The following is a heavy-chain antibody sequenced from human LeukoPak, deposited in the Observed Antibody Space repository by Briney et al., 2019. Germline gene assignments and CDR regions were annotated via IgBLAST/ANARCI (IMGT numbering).Heavy chain of an antibody. Sequence: GGSLRLSCAASGFTFSSYGMSWVRQAPGKGLEWVSAISGSGGSTYYADSVKGRFTISRDNSKNTLYLQMNSLRAEDTAVYYCANKKRGGSSGYYPWDWGQGTLVTVSS. CDR1: GFTFSSYG. V-gene: IGHV3-23*01. J-gene: IGHJ4*02. CDR2: ISGSGGST. D-gene: IGHD3-22*01. CDR3: ANKKRGGSSGYYPWD.